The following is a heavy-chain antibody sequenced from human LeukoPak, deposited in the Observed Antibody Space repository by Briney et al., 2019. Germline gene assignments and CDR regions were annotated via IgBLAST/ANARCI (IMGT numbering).Heavy chain of an antibody. D-gene: IGHD2-15*01. J-gene: IGHJ6*03. CDR1: GFTFSSYW. CDR3: ARMYRYCSGGSCYSEPYYYYMDV. Sequence: PGGSLRLSCAASGFTFSSYWMSWVRQAPGKGLEWVANIKQDGSEKYYVDSVKGRFTISRDNAKNSLYLQMNSLRAEDTAVYYCARMYRYCSGGSCYSEPYYYYMDVWGKGTTVTISS. V-gene: IGHV3-7*01. CDR2: IKQDGSEK.